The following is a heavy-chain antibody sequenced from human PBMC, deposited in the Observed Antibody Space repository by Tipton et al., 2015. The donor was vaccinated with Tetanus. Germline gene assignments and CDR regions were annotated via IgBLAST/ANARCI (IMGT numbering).Heavy chain of an antibody. J-gene: IGHJ4*02. CDR1: GFTFRSYA. V-gene: IGHV3-23*01. D-gene: IGHD1-26*01. CDR2: ISESGDVT. CDR3: TTSGIVGSGYRVDY. Sequence: SLRLSCAASGFTFRSYAMSWVRQAPGKGLEWVSGISESGDVTHYAGSVRGRFTISRDNSKNTLYLQIDSLRAEDTAMYYCTTSGIVGSGYRVDYWGRGTLIVVSS.